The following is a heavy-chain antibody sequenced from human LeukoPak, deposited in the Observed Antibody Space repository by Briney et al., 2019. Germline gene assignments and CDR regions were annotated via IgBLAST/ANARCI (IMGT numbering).Heavy chain of an antibody. V-gene: IGHV1-69*06. CDR3: ARGPSMVRGVIKPLFYMDV. Sequence: PAASVKVSCKASGGTFSSYAISWVRQAPGQGLEWMGGIIPIFGTANYAQKFQGRVTITADKSTSTAYMELSSLRSEDTAVYYCARGPSMVRGVIKPLFYMDVWGKGTTVTVSS. J-gene: IGHJ6*03. D-gene: IGHD3-10*01. CDR1: GGTFSSYA. CDR2: IIPIFGTA.